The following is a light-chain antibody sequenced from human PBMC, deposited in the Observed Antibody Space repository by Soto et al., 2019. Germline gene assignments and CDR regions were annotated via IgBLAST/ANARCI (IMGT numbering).Light chain of an antibody. V-gene: IGLV2-8*01. CDR1: SSDVGGYNY. Sequence: QSVLTPPPSPPGSPGQSVTISCPGNSSDVGGYNYVSWYQQHPGKAPKLMIYEVSKRPSGVPDRFSGSKSGNTASLTVSGLQAEDEADYYCSSYAGSNNGVFGTGTKVTV. CDR2: EVS. CDR3: SSYAGSNNGV. J-gene: IGLJ1*01.